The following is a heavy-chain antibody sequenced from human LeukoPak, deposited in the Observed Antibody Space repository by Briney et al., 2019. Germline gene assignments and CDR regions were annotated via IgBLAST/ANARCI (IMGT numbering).Heavy chain of an antibody. CDR2: IKGDGSST. J-gene: IGHJ4*02. D-gene: IGHD1-26*01. Sequence: GGSLKLSCAASGFTFSSNWMHWVRQAPGKGLVWVSRIKGDGSSTSYADSVKGRFTISRDNAKNTLFLQMNSLRAEDTAVYYCVRDGVGAPPFDYWGQGALVTVSS. CDR1: GFTFSSNW. V-gene: IGHV3-74*01. CDR3: VRDGVGAPPFDY.